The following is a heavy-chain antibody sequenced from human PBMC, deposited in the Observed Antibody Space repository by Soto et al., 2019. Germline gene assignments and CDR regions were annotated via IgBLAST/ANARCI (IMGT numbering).Heavy chain of an antibody. CDR3: ALSNTGLVPGGGDAFDI. J-gene: IGHJ3*02. CDR2: ISYDGSNK. V-gene: IGHV3-30*03. CDR1: GFTFSSYG. Sequence: GGSLRLSCAASGFTFSSYGMHWVRQAPGKGLEWVAVISYDGSNKYYADSVKGRFTISRDNSKNTLYLQMNSLRAEDTAVYYCALSNTGLVPGGGDAFDIWGQGTMVTV.